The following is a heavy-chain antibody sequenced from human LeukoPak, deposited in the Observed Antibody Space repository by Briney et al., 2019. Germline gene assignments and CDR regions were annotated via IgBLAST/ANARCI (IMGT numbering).Heavy chain of an antibody. D-gene: IGHD5-24*01. V-gene: IGHV3-64*01. CDR2: ISSNGGST. Sequence: GGSLRLSCAASGFTFSSYAMHWVRQAPGKGLEYVSAISSNGGSTYYANSVKGRFTISRDNSKNTLYLQMGSLRAEDMAVYYCGSLHRDDYNPFDYWGQGTLVTVSS. CDR3: GSLHRDDYNPFDY. J-gene: IGHJ4*02. CDR1: GFTFSSYA.